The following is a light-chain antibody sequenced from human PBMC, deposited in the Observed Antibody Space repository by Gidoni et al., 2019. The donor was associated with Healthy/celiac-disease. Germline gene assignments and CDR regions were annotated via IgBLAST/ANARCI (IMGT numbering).Light chain of an antibody. V-gene: IGLV1-44*01. CDR2: GNN. CDR3: AAWDDSLNAVV. CDR1: SSNLGSNT. J-gene: IGLJ2*01. Sequence: QSVLTQPPSASGTPGQMVTISCSGSSSNLGSNTVNWYQQLPGTAPKLLIYGNNQRPSGVPDRFSGSKSGTSASLAISGLQSEDEADYYCAAWDDSLNAVVFGGGTKLTVL.